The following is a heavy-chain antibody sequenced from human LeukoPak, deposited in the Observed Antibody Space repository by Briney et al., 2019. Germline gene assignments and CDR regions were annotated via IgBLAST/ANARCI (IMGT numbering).Heavy chain of an antibody. Sequence: PSETLSLTCTVSGGSISSYYWSWIRQPPGKGLEWIGYIYYSGSTNYNPSLKSRVTISVDTSKSQFSLKLSSVTAADTAVYYCARGGYSGYDFDPWGQGTLVTVSS. D-gene: IGHD5-12*01. J-gene: IGHJ5*02. CDR3: ARGGYSGYDFDP. CDR2: IYYSGST. V-gene: IGHV4-59*01. CDR1: GGSISSYY.